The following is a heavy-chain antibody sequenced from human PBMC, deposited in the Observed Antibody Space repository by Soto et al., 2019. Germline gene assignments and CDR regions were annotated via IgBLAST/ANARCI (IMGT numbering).Heavy chain of an antibody. J-gene: IGHJ5*02. CDR2: IYYSGST. V-gene: IGHV4-39*01. CDR3: ARHPSDFWFDP. Sequence: SNRQPPGKGLEWIGSIYYSGSTYYNPSLKSRVTVSVDTSKNQFSLKLSSVTAADTAVYYCARHPSDFWFDPWGQGTLVTVSS. D-gene: IGHD2-21*02.